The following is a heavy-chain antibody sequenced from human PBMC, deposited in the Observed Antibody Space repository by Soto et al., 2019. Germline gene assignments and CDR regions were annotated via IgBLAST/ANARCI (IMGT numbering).Heavy chain of an antibody. J-gene: IGHJ6*03. V-gene: IGHV1-18*01. CDR1: GYTFANYD. CDR2: MSAYNGNT. CDR3: ARVPGGSSWYYYYYYMDV. Sequence: ASVKVPCKASGYTFANYDINWVRQAPGQGLEWMGWMSAYNGNTGYAQKLQGRVTMTTDTSTSTAYMELRSLRSDDTAVYYCARVPGGSSWYYYYYYMDVWGKGTTVTVSS. D-gene: IGHD6-13*01.